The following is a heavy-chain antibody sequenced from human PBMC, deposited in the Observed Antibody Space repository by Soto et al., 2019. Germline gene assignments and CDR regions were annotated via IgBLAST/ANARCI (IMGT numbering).Heavy chain of an antibody. J-gene: IGHJ4*02. D-gene: IGHD2-15*01. V-gene: IGHV6-1*01. Sequence: QVQLQQSGPGLVKPSQTLSLTCAISGDSVSSISASWNWIRQSPSRGLEWLGRTYYRSKWTNDYAVSVKSRITINPNTSKNQFSLQLGSVTPEERAMYYCVRGYSSSFDYWGQGTLVTVSS. CDR2: TYYRSKWTN. CDR1: GDSVSSISAS. CDR3: VRGYSSSFDY.